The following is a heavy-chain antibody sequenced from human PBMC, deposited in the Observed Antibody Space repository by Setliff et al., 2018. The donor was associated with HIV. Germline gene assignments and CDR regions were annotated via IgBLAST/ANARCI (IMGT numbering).Heavy chain of an antibody. CDR1: DDPINSFY. Sequence: SETLSLTCTVSDDPINSFYWSWIRQPPGKGLEWIGYIYTSGSTNYNPSLEGRVTISVDTSKNQFSLKLSTVTAADTAVYYCARTPEDYDQYFFDRWGQGTLVTVSS. D-gene: IGHD3-22*01. J-gene: IGHJ4*02. CDR3: ARTPEDYDQYFFDR. CDR2: IYTSGST. V-gene: IGHV4-4*09.